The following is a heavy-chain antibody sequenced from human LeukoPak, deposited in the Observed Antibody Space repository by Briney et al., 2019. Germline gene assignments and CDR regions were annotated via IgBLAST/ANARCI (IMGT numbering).Heavy chain of an antibody. J-gene: IGHJ4*02. V-gene: IGHV3-11*04. D-gene: IGHD3-22*01. CDR2: ISSSGSTI. CDR3: ARETPTIYYYDSSGYPTGY. CDR1: GFTFSDYY. Sequence: PGGSLRLSCAASGFTFSDYYMSWIRQAPGKGLEWVSYISSSGSTIYYADSVKGRFTISRDNAKNSLYLQMNSLRAEDTAVYYCARETPTIYYYDSSGYPTGYWGQGTLVTVSS.